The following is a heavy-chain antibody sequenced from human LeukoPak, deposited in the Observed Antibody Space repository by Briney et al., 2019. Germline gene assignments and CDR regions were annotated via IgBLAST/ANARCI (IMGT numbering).Heavy chain of an antibody. Sequence: GGSLRLSCAASGFTFSNYWMSWVRQAPGKGLEWVANIKQDESEKTYVDSVRGRFTVSRDNAKTSMYLQMNSLRVEDTAVYYCARDLTPLYYYDSSGYHPGVGFDYWGQGTLVTVSS. J-gene: IGHJ4*02. D-gene: IGHD3-22*01. CDR3: ARDLTPLYYYDSSGYHPGVGFDY. CDR1: GFTFSNYW. V-gene: IGHV3-7*01. CDR2: IKQDESEK.